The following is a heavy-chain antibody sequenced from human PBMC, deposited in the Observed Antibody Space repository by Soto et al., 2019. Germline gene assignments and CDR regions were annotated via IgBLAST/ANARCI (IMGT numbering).Heavy chain of an antibody. CDR3: ARDKTPLYYYYYGMDV. Sequence: SVKVACKASGGTFSSYAISWVRQATGQGLEWMGGIIPIFGTANYAQKFQGRVTITADKSTSTAYMELSSLRSEDTAVYCCARDKTPLYYYYYGMDVWGQGTTVTVSS. V-gene: IGHV1-69*06. CDR2: IIPIFGTA. J-gene: IGHJ6*02. CDR1: GGTFSSYA.